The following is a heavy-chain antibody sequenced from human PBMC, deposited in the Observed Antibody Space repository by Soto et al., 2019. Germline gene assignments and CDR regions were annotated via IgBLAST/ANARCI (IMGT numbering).Heavy chain of an antibody. V-gene: IGHV3-74*03. J-gene: IGHJ5*02. CDR2: VNSDWNTT. CDR1: VLTFSAKW. Sequence: WESXRLGCSGSVLTFSAKWGELVRQIPGKGLEGVSRVNSDWNTTTFADSLKGRFTTSSDNANNTLFLQINHLRADATARYYSARGGKSRSYSGPLDHWGRGTLVTVSS. CDR3: ARGGKSRSYSGPLDH. D-gene: IGHD1-26*01.